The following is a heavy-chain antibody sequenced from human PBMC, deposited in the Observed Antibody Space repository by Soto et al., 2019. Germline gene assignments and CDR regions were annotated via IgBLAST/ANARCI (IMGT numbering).Heavy chain of an antibody. CDR2: ISDSGGTI. D-gene: IGHD4-4*01. J-gene: IGHJ6*02. Sequence: VQLVESGGALLQPGGSLRLSCAASGFTFSRYAMNWVRQAPGKGLEWVSYISDSGGTIYYAESVKGRFTISRDNARNSMDLQMYGLRDEDTAVYYCARESGSNFPHDYYNGMDVWGQGTTVTVSS. CDR1: GFTFSRYA. V-gene: IGHV3-48*02. CDR3: ARESGSNFPHDYYNGMDV.